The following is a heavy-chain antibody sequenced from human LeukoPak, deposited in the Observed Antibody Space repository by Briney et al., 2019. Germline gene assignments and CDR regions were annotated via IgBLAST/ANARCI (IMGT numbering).Heavy chain of an antibody. CDR1: GFRFSDYS. V-gene: IGHV3-48*01. CDR3: ARDYKYAFDN. CDR2: IGVDSGNT. D-gene: IGHD5-24*01. Sequence: GGSLRLSCAASGFRFSDYSINWVRQAPGKGLEWISYIGVDSGNTNYADSVKGRFTISGDKAKNSLYLQMNSLRVEDTAVYYCARDYKYAFDNWGQGSLVTVSS. J-gene: IGHJ4*02.